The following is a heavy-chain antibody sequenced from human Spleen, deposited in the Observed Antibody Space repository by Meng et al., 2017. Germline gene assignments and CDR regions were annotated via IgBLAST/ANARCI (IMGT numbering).Heavy chain of an antibody. J-gene: IGHJ4*02. D-gene: IGHD3-22*01. CDR2: IYYSGST. Sequence: QGHSKESGQGLVRPSETLSLTCTVSGGSVSSGSYYWSWIRQPPGKGLEWIAYIYYSGSTKYNPSLKSRVTISVDTSKNQFSLKLTSVTAADTAVYYCARSHQDYYDSSGEIDSWGQGSLVTVSS. CDR1: GGSVSSGSYY. V-gene: IGHV4-61*01. CDR3: ARSHQDYYDSSGEIDS.